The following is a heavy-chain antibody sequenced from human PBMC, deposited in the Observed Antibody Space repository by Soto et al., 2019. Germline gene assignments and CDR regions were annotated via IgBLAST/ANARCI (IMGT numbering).Heavy chain of an antibody. CDR3: AKDLGGEAGWGYYYYMDV. J-gene: IGHJ6*03. Sequence: GGSLRPSCAASGFTFCNAWMNWVRQAPGKGLEWVGRIKSKTDGGTTDYAAPVKGRFTISRDDSKNTLYLQMNSLRAEDTAVYYCAKDLGGEAGWGYYYYMDVWGKGTTVTVSS. D-gene: IGHD1-26*01. CDR1: GFTFCNAW. V-gene: IGHV3-15*07. CDR2: IKSKTDGGTT.